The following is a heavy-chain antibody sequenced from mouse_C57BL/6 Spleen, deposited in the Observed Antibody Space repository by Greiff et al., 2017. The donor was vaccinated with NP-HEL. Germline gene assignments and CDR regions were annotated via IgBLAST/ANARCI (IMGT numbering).Heavy chain of an antibody. D-gene: IGHD4-1*01. Sequence: DVKLQESGPGLVKPSQSLSLTCSVTGYSITSGYYWNWIRQFPGNKLEWMGYISYDGSNNYNPSLKNRISITRDTSKNQFFLKLNSVTTEDTATYYCARDRNWDGYFDYWGQGTTLTVSS. J-gene: IGHJ2*01. CDR2: ISYDGSN. CDR3: ARDRNWDGYFDY. V-gene: IGHV3-6*01. CDR1: GYSITSGYY.